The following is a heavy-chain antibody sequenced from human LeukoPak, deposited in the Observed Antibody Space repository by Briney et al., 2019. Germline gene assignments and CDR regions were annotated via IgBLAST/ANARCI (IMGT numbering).Heavy chain of an antibody. CDR3: TSVGGSYYDFDY. J-gene: IGHJ4*02. CDR2: IRSKANSYAT. CDR1: GFTVSDKY. Sequence: PGGSLRLSCAASGFTVSDKYMSWVRQAPGKGLEWVGRIRSKANSYATAYAASVKGRFTISRDDSKNTAYLQMNSLKTEDTAVYYCTSVGGSYYDFDYWGQGTLVTVSS. V-gene: IGHV3-73*01. D-gene: IGHD1-26*01.